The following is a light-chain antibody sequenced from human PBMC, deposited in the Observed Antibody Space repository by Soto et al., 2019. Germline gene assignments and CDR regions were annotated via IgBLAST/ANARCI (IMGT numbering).Light chain of an antibody. CDR3: QQYNDWPRT. V-gene: IGKV3-15*01. CDR1: QSVSGN. J-gene: IGKJ1*01. Sequence: EVVMTQSPGTLSVSPGERASLSCRASQSVSGNLAWYQQTPGQAPRLLIHGASPRATGIPARFSGSGSGTEFTLTISSLQSEDFAFYYCQQYNDWPRTFGQGTKVEIK. CDR2: GAS.